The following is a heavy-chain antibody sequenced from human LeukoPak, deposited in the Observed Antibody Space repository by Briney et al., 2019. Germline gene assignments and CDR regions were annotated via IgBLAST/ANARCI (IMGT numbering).Heavy chain of an antibody. CDR3: ARDGITGITMVRGVIYYYYYMDV. D-gene: IGHD3-10*01. J-gene: IGHJ6*03. CDR2: INPNSGGT. Sequence: GASVKVSCKASGYTFTGYYMHWVRQAPGQGLEWMGRINPNSGGTNYAQKFQGRVTMTRDTSISTAYMELSRLRSDDTAVYYCARDGITGITMVRGVIYYYYYMDVWGKGTTVTISS. V-gene: IGHV1-2*06. CDR1: GYTFTGYY.